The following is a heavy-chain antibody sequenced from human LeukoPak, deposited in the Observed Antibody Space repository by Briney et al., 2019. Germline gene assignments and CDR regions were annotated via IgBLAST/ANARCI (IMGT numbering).Heavy chain of an antibody. J-gene: IGHJ3*02. CDR2: ISSSGSTI. CDR1: GFTFSGYE. CDR3: AGESSGAGGAFDI. D-gene: IGHD3-22*01. Sequence: GGSLRLSCAASGFTFSGYEMSWVRQAPGKGLEWVSYISSSGSTIYYADSVKGRFTISRDNAKNSLYLQMNSLRAEDTAVYYCAGESSGAGGAFDIWGQGTMVTVSS. V-gene: IGHV3-48*03.